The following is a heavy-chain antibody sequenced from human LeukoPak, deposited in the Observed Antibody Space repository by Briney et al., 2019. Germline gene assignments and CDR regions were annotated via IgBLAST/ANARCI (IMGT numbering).Heavy chain of an antibody. V-gene: IGHV7-4-1*02. CDR1: GYTFTNHA. Sequence: SVKVSCKASGYTFTNHAMNWVRQAPGQGLEWMGWINTNAGNPTYAQGFTGRFVFSLDTSVSTAYLQISSLKAEDTAVYYCARGEWLFDYWGQGTLVTVSA. D-gene: IGHD6-19*01. CDR2: INTNAGNP. CDR3: ARGEWLFDY. J-gene: IGHJ4*02.